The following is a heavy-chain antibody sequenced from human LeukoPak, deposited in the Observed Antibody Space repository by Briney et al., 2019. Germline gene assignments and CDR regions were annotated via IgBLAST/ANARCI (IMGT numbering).Heavy chain of an antibody. CDR1: GFTFSSYW. Sequence: GGSLRLSCAASGFTFSSYWMHWVRQAPGKGLVWVSRINSDGSSTSYADSVKGRFTISRDNAKNTLYLQMNSLRAEDTAVYYCARAPLNPRKYNWFDPWGQGTLVTVSS. J-gene: IGHJ5*02. D-gene: IGHD3-16*01. CDR2: INSDGSST. V-gene: IGHV3-74*01. CDR3: ARAPLNPRKYNWFDP.